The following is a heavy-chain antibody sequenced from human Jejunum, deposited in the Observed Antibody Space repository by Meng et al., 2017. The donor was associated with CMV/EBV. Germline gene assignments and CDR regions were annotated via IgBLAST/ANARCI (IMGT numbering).Heavy chain of an antibody. CDR3: ARGKDLYSWFDP. Sequence: SGGSISSSTYFWGWIRQPPGKGLEWIGSMYYSGSTYYNPSLKSRVTISVDTSKNQFSLKLSSVTAADTAVYYCARGKDLYSWFDPWGQGTLVTVSS. D-gene: IGHD1-26*01. V-gene: IGHV4-39*07. CDR1: GGSISSSTYF. J-gene: IGHJ5*02. CDR2: MYYSGST.